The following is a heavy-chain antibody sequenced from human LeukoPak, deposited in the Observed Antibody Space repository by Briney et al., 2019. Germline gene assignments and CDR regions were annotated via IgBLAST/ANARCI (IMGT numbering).Heavy chain of an antibody. J-gene: IGHJ4*02. D-gene: IGHD5-18*01. CDR2: IYYSGST. CDR3: AREAAMATGFDY. Sequence: SETLSLTCTVSGGSISSSSYYWGWIRQPPGKGLEWIGSIYYSGSTYYNPSLKSRVTISVDTSKNQFSLKLSSVTAADTAVYYCAREAAMATGFDYWGQGTLVTVSS. V-gene: IGHV4-39*07. CDR1: GGSISSSSYY.